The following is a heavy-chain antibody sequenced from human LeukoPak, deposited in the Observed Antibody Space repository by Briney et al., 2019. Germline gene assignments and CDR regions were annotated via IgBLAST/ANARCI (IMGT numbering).Heavy chain of an antibody. Sequence: GSSVKVSCKASGGTFSSYAIGWVRQAPGQGLEWMGWINPNSGGTNYAQKFQGRVTMTRDTSISTAYMELSRLRSDDTAVYYCARDGANYYDSSGYGYYYYMDVWGKGTTVTISS. CDR1: GGTFSSYA. V-gene: IGHV1-2*02. CDR3: ARDGANYYDSSGYGYYYYMDV. J-gene: IGHJ6*03. D-gene: IGHD3-22*01. CDR2: INPNSGGT.